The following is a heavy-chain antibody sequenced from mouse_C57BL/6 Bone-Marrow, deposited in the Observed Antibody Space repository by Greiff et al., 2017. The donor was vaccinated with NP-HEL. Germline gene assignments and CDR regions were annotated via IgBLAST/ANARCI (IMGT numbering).Heavy chain of an antibody. V-gene: IGHV2-6*01. CDR1: GFSLTSYG. Sequence: QVQLKESGPGLVAPSQSLSITCTVSGFSLTSYGVDWVRQSPGKGLEWLGVIWGVGSTNYNSALKSRLSISKDNSKSQVFVKMNSQQTDDTAMYYCASAGFAYWGQGTLVTVSA. J-gene: IGHJ3*01. CDR3: ASAGFAY. CDR2: IWGVGST.